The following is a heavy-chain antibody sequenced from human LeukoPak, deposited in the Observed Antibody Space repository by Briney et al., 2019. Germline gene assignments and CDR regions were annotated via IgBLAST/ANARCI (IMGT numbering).Heavy chain of an antibody. CDR1: GYTFTSYG. Sequence: ASVKVSCKASGYTFTSYGISWVRQAPGQGLEWMGWISAYNGNTNYAQKLQGRVTMTTDTSTSTAYMELRSLRSDDTAVYYCARDNVQYYDILTDDPRNFDYWGQGTLVTVSS. CDR2: ISAYNGNT. CDR3: ARDNVQYYDILTDDPRNFDY. V-gene: IGHV1-18*01. J-gene: IGHJ4*02. D-gene: IGHD3-9*01.